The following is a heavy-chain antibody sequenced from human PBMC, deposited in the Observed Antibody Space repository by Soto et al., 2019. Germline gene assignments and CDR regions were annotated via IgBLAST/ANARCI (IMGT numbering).Heavy chain of an antibody. D-gene: IGHD1-20*01. V-gene: IGHV3-23*01. CDR3: TRETVAGITGLDY. CDR1: GFNVCAFA. Sequence: GSLRLSCAASGFNVCAFAVSWFRQSPGKGLEWVSGISVSDAFIYYADSVRGRFSISRDASENILYLQMNGLRVDDTALYYCTRETVAGITGLDYWGPGTLVTVSS. J-gene: IGHJ4*02. CDR2: ISVSDAFI.